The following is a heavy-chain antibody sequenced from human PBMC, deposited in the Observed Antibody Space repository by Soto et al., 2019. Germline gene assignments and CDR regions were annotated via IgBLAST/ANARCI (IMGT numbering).Heavy chain of an antibody. V-gene: IGHV1-18*01. Sequence: QVQLVQSGAELKKPGASVKVSCKASGYTFSNYGISWVRQGTGQGLERMGWISGYNGNTHYEEKVQDRIKMTTDTSTSKTYLELRSLRSDDTAVYFCARDPGFGFGYSYAFAMDVWGQGTTVTVSS. J-gene: IGHJ6*02. CDR1: GYTFSNYG. CDR2: ISGYNGNT. CDR3: ARDPGFGFGYSYAFAMDV. D-gene: IGHD5-18*01.